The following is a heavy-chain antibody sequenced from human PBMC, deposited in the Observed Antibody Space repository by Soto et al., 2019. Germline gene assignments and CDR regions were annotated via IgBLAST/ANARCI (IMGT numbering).Heavy chain of an antibody. D-gene: IGHD3-10*01. J-gene: IGHJ3*02. CDR3: AKDGGITMFRGRARGFDI. Sequence: GGSLRLSCAASGFTVSNYYMSWVRQAPGKGLEWVSAISGSGGSTYYADSVKGRFTISRDDSKNTVHLQLNSLKAEDTAVYYCAKDGGITMFRGRARGFDIWGPGTMVTVSS. CDR2: ISGSGGST. V-gene: IGHV3-23*01. CDR1: GFTVSNYY.